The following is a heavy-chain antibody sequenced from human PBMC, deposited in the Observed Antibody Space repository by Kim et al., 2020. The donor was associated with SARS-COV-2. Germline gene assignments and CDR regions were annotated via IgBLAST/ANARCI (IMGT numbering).Heavy chain of an antibody. CDR2: ITATGGGT. CDR1: GFTFSSYA. D-gene: IGHD6-25*01. J-gene: IGHJ4*02. V-gene: IGHV3-23*01. Sequence: GGSLRLSCEASGFTFSSYAMIWVRQVPGKGLEWFSAITATGGGTYHADSVKGRFTISRDNSKNTLYLQMDSLRAEDTAVYYCAKGSAPARPYYFDSWGQGTLVTVSS. CDR3: AKGSAPARPYYFDS.